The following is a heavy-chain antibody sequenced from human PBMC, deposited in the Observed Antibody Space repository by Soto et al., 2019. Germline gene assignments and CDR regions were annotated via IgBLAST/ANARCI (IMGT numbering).Heavy chain of an antibody. J-gene: IGHJ4*02. CDR1: GFTFSRYS. Sequence: PGGSLRLSCAASGFTFSRYSMNLVRQAPGKGLEWVSSISSSSSYIYYADSVKGRFTISRDNAKNSLYLQMNSLRAEDTAVYYCARDPRWGSYRFAGTVSAAFTFDYWGQGTLVTVSS. CDR2: ISSSSSYI. CDR3: ARDPRWGSYRFAGTVSAAFTFDY. V-gene: IGHV3-21*01. D-gene: IGHD3-16*02.